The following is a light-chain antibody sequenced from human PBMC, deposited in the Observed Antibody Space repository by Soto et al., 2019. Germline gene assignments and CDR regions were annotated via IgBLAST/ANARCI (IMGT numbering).Light chain of an antibody. Sequence: EIVMTQSPATLSVSPGERATLSCRASQSVSSNLAWYLQKPGQAPRLLIYGASTRATAVPARFTASGSGTEFTLSISSLQPDDFGVYYCQQYDTWPRTFGQGTKVDIK. V-gene: IGKV3-15*01. CDR3: QQYDTWPRT. J-gene: IGKJ1*01. CDR2: GAS. CDR1: QSVSSN.